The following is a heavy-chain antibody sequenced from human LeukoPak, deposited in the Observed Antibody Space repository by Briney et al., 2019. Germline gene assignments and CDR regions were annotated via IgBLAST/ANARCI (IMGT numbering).Heavy chain of an antibody. CDR2: ISSINSYI. CDR3: VRESTYAFHI. D-gene: IGHD2/OR15-2a*01. V-gene: IGHV3-21*06. J-gene: IGHJ3*02. CDR1: GFTFSSYD. Sequence: GGSLRLSCAASGFTFSSYDMNWVRQAPGKGLEWVSSISSINSYIYYADSVKGRFTISRDNAKNSLYLQMNSLRAEDTAVYYCVRESTYAFHIWGQGTMVTVSS.